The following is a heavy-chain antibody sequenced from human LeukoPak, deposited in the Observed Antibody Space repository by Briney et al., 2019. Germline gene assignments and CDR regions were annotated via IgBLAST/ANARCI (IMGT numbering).Heavy chain of an antibody. CDR1: GASISAFH. V-gene: IGHV4-4*07. CDR2: IYSSGST. J-gene: IGHJ4*02. Sequence: SETLSLTCTVSGASISAFHWTWFRRPAGKGLEWIGLIYSSGSTLFNPSLKSRVAMSVDLTKNQLSLKLTSVTAADTAMYYCARKDGDYWGRGTLVTVSS. CDR3: ARKDGDY.